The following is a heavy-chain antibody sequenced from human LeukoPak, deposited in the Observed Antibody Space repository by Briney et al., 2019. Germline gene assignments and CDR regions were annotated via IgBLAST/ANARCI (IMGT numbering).Heavy chain of an antibody. V-gene: IGHV3-11*04. J-gene: IGHJ4*02. D-gene: IGHD1-1*01. CDR2: ISSSGSTI. CDR3: ARDLVGLERRFLHYFDY. Sequence: GRSLRLSCAASGLTFSDYYMSWIRQAPGKGLEWVSYISSSGSTIYYADSVKGRFTISRDNAKNSLYLQMNSLRAEDTAVYYCARDLVGLERRFLHYFDYWGQGTLVTVSS. CDR1: GLTFSDYY.